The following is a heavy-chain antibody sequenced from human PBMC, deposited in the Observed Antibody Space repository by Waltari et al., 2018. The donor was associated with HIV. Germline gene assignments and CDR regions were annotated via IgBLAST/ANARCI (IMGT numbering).Heavy chain of an antibody. CDR3: ARDSPYWGAVDI. CDR1: GFTFSSYS. J-gene: IGHJ3*02. CDR2: MSSSSISI. V-gene: IGHV3-21*01. Sequence: EVQLVESGGGLVKPGGSLRLSCAASGFTFSSYSMNWVRQAPGKGMEWVSCMSSSSISIYFADSVKGRFTISRDKAKNPLYLQMNSLRAEDTAVYYCARDSPYWGAVDIWGQGTMVTVS. D-gene: IGHD7-27*01.